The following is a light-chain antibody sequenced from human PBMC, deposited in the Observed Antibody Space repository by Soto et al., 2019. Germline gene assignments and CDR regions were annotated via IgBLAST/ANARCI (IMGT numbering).Light chain of an antibody. J-gene: IGKJ2*02. CDR3: QQYNNWPPWT. V-gene: IGKV3-15*01. Sequence: EIVMTQSPATLSVSPGERATLSCRASQSVSSNLAWHQQKPGQAPRLLIYGASTRATGIPARFSGSGSGTEFTLTISSLQSEDFAVYYCQQYNNWPPWTFGQRTKLEIK. CDR2: GAS. CDR1: QSVSSN.